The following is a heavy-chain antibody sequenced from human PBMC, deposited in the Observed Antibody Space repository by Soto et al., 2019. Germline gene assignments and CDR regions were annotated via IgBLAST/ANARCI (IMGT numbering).Heavy chain of an antibody. CDR2: TIPVFGTP. J-gene: IGHJ6*02. V-gene: IGHV1-69*06. D-gene: IGHD3-22*01. Sequence: ASVKVSCKVSGGTFNRHGISWVRQAPGQGLEWMGGTIPVFGTPKYAQEFQGRVTVSVDKSTSTAYMELSSLRSEDTAVYYCARGLSDGFITYFDFYVMDVWGQGTAVTVSS. CDR1: GGTFNRHG. CDR3: ARGLSDGFITYFDFYVMDV.